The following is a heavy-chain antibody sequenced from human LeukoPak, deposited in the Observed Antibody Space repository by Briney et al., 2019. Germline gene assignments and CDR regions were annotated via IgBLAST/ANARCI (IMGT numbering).Heavy chain of an antibody. CDR1: GFTFSSIA. D-gene: IGHD5-18*01. Sequence: GGSLRLSCAASGFTFSSIAMTWVRQAPGKGLEWVSSISSGSSDISYADSVKGRFTISRDNAKYSLYLQVNSLRAEDTAVYYCARLTGVVNAFDYWGREPWSPSPQ. V-gene: IGHV3-21*01. J-gene: IGHJ4*02. CDR3: ARLTGVVNAFDY. CDR2: ISSGSSDI.